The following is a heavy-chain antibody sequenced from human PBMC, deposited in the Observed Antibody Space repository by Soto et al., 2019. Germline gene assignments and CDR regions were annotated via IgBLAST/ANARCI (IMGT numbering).Heavy chain of an antibody. CDR2: FSATSANT. CDR3: AKARDQQWVRLPFDY. V-gene: IGHV3-23*01. Sequence: EVQLLESGGGLVQPGGSLRLSCVGSGFFFSSYTMTWVRQAPGKGLERVSSFSATSANTYYADSVRGRFTISRDNSKNTLLLQMNSLTAEDTAMYYCAKARDQQWVRLPFDYWGQGILVIVSS. CDR1: GFFFSSYT. D-gene: IGHD6-19*01. J-gene: IGHJ4*02.